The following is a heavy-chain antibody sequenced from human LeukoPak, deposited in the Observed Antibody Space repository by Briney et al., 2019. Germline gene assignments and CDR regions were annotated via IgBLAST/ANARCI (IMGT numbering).Heavy chain of an antibody. J-gene: IGHJ5*02. V-gene: IGHV3-49*04. D-gene: IGHD5-12*01. Sequence: GGSLRLSCAASGLTFSSHWMHWVRQAPGKGLEWVGFIRSKAYGGTTEYTASVKGRFTISRDDSKSIAYLQMNSLKTEDTAVYYCTRDLARVHSGYDYPPVAGSWGQGTLVTVSS. CDR3: TRDLARVHSGYDYPPVAGS. CDR1: GLTFSSHW. CDR2: IRSKAYGGTT.